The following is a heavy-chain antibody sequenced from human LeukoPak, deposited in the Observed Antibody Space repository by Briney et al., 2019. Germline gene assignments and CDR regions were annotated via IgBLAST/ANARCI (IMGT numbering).Heavy chain of an antibody. CDR2: SNTDIGGT. CDR3: ARNWEL. D-gene: IGHD3-10*01. Sequence: ASVKVSCKVSGGIFSTYYIQLVRQAPGTGREWVGWSNTDIGGTHSAPKFQGRVSITTDKYISTAYLELTRLTSDDTAMYYCARNWELWGQGTLVTVSS. V-gene: IGHV1-2*02. CDR1: GGIFSTYY. J-gene: IGHJ4*02.